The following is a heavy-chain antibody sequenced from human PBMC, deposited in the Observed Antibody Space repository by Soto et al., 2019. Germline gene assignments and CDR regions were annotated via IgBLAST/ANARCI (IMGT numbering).Heavy chain of an antibody. CDR1: GFTFRSYW. D-gene: IGHD6-13*01. V-gene: IGHV3-74*01. CDR3: ASGGSSLNFDS. CDR2: ITSDGSST. Sequence: EVQLVESGGGLVQPGGSLRLSCAASGFTFRSYWMQWVRQAPGKGLVWVSWITSDGSSTSYAHSVKGRFTISSDNAKNTLFLQMNSLRAEDTAVYFCASGGSSLNFDSWGQGTLVTVSS. J-gene: IGHJ4*02.